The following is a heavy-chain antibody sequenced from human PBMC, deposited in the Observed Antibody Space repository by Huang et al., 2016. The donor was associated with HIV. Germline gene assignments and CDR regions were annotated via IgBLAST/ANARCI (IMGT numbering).Heavy chain of an antibody. CDR3: AKKGGRTGFQPLDY. J-gene: IGHJ4*02. V-gene: IGHV3-23*01. CDR2: MRVSSCNT. D-gene: IGHD2-8*02. CDR1: EFTWSRYG. Sequence: EVQLLESGGGLVQPGGSLRLSCTASEFTWSRYGVCLVRPAAGKGLEWVSTMRVSSCNTYYADSVKGRFTISRDKSKNTLYLQMNSLRAEYTAVDFCAKKGGRTGFQPLDYWGQGTQVTVSS.